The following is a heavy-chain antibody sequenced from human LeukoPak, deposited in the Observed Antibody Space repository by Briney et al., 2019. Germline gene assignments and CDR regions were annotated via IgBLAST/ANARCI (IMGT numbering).Heavy chain of an antibody. CDR2: IYYSGST. Sequence: SETLSLTCTVSGGSISSYYWSWIRQPPGKGLEWIGYIYYSGSTNYNPSLKSRVTISVDTSKNQFSLKLSSVTAADTAVYYCARGGYSGYMNWFDPWGQGTLVPVSS. CDR1: GGSISSYY. J-gene: IGHJ5*02. CDR3: ARGGYSGYMNWFDP. D-gene: IGHD5-12*01. V-gene: IGHV4-59*01.